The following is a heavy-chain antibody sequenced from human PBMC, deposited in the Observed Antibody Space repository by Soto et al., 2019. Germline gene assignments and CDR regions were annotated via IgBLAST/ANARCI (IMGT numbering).Heavy chain of an antibody. CDR3: ARDERRRYYYGSGSYAN. Sequence: SVKVSCKASGGTFSSYAISWVRQAPGQGLEWMGGIIPIFGTANYAQKFQGRVTITADESTSTAYMELSSLRSEDTAVYYCARDERRRYYYGSGSYANWGQGTLVTVSS. CDR1: GGTFSSYA. D-gene: IGHD3-10*01. J-gene: IGHJ4*02. V-gene: IGHV1-69*13. CDR2: IIPIFGTA.